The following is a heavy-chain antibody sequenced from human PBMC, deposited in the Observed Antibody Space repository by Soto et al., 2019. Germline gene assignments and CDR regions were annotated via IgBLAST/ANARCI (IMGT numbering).Heavy chain of an antibody. D-gene: IGHD6-13*01. J-gene: IGHJ6*02. V-gene: IGHV4-34*01. CDR2: INHSGST. CDR3: ARDKAAAGAGRYYYYGMDV. CDR1: GGSFSGYY. Sequence: SEALSLTCAVYGGSFSGYYWSWIRQPPGKGLEWIGEINHSGSTNYNPSLKSRVTISVDTSKNQFSLKLSSVTAADTAVYYCARDKAAAGAGRYYYYGMDVWGQGTTVTVSS.